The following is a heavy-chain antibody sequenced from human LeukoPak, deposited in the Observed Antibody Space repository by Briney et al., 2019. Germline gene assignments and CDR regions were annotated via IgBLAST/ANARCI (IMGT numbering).Heavy chain of an antibody. CDR2: IYTSGST. D-gene: IGHD6-19*01. Sequence: PSETLSLTCTVSGGSISSYYWSWIRQPAGKGLERIGRIYTSGSTNYNPSLKSRVTMSVDTSKNQFSLKLSSVTAADTAVYYCARVGSSGWDEGLDYWGQGTLVTVSS. V-gene: IGHV4-4*07. CDR1: GGSISSYY. J-gene: IGHJ4*02. CDR3: ARVGSSGWDEGLDY.